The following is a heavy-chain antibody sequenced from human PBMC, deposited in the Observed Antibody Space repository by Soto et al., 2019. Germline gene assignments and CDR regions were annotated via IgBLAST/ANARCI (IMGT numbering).Heavy chain of an antibody. D-gene: IGHD2-21*02. CDR1: GCMFNSYA. CDR3: ARRTAGWYFDL. Sequence: EVQLVESGGGLVQPGGSLRLSCAASGCMFNSYAMHWVRQAPGKGLEYVSAISSLGDRTFYVNSVKDRFTISRDNSKNTLYLQMGSLRAADMAVYYCARRTAGWYFDLWGSCTLVTVSS. CDR2: ISSLGDRT. V-gene: IGHV3-64*01. J-gene: IGHJ2*01.